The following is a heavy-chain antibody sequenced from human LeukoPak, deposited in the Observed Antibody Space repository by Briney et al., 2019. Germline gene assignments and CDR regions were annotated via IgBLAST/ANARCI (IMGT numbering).Heavy chain of an antibody. Sequence: HPGGSLRLSCAASGFTFSSHWMHWVRQAPGKGLVWVSRINSDGSSISYADSVKGRLTISRDNSKNTLYLQMNSLRAEDTAVYYCASGSIAARDYYGMDVWGQGTTVTVSS. V-gene: IGHV3-74*01. D-gene: IGHD6-6*01. CDR3: ASGSIAARDYYGMDV. J-gene: IGHJ6*02. CDR1: GFTFSSHW. CDR2: INSDGSSI.